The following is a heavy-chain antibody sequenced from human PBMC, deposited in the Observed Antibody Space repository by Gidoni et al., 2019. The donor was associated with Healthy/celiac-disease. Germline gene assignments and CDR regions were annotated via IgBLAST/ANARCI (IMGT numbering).Heavy chain of an antibody. Sequence: EVQLVESGGGLVKPGGSLRLSCAASGFTFSSCSMTWVRQAPGKGLEWVSSISSSSSYIYYADSVKGRFTISRDNAKNSLYLQMNSLRAEDTAVYYCARGVGNYGDYGNDYFDYWGQGTLVTVSS. CDR2: ISSSSSYI. D-gene: IGHD4-17*01. J-gene: IGHJ4*02. CDR3: ARGVGNYGDYGNDYFDY. V-gene: IGHV3-21*01. CDR1: GFTFSSCS.